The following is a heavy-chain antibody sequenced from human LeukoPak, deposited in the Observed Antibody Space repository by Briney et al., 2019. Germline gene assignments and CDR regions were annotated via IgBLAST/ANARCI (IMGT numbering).Heavy chain of an antibody. CDR2: INPSDGST. CDR1: GYTFTNYF. V-gene: IGHV1-46*01. J-gene: IGHJ4*02. CDR3: ARDSQNDYGGDSGFDS. D-gene: IGHD4-23*01. Sequence: ASVKVSCKASGYTFTNYFLNWVRQAPGQGLEWMGLINPSDGSTNYAQKFQDRVTVTRDRSTSTVYMEVSSLRSEETAVYYCARDSQNDYGGDSGFDSWGQGTLVTVSS.